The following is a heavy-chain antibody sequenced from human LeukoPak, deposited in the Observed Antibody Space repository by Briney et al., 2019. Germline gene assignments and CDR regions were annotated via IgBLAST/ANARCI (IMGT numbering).Heavy chain of an antibody. CDR3: TRHVPSYCGGDCYSGYWFDP. CDR1: GFTFSGSA. Sequence: GWSLRLSCAASGFTFSGSAMHWVRQASGKGLEWVGRISKKGSNYATAYAASVKGRFTISRDDSKNTAYLQMNSLKTEDTAVYYCTRHVPSYCGGDCYSGYWFDPWGQGTLVTVSS. J-gene: IGHJ5*02. CDR2: ISKKGSNYAT. D-gene: IGHD2-21*02. V-gene: IGHV3-73*01.